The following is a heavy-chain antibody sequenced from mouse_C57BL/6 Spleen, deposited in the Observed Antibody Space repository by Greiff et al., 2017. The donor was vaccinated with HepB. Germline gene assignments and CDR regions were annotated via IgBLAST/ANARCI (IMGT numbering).Heavy chain of an antibody. CDR2: ISSGSSTI. Sequence: EVQGVESGGGLVKPGGSLKLSCAASGFTFSDYGMHWVRQAPEKGLEWVAYISSGSSTIYYADTVKGRFTISRDNAKNTLFLQMTSLRSEDTAMYYCARFSSYVPFDYWGQGTTLTVSS. J-gene: IGHJ2*01. V-gene: IGHV5-17*01. D-gene: IGHD3-1*01. CDR3: ARFSSYVPFDY. CDR1: GFTFSDYG.